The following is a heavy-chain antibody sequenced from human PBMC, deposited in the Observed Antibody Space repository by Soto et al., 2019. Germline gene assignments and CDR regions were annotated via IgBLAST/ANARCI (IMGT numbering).Heavy chain of an antibody. CDR1: GFTFGDSY. V-gene: IGHV3-11*06. J-gene: IGHJ5*02. CDR3: VRDGGKGLFDP. D-gene: IGHD2-15*01. Sequence: PGGSLRLSCAGSGFTFGDSYMSWIRQAPGKGLEWLSYISPGSRYPAYADSVKGRFTISRGNAKRSLYLQMMSLTAEDTAIYYCVRDGGKGLFDPWCQGTMVTVSS. CDR2: ISPGSRYP.